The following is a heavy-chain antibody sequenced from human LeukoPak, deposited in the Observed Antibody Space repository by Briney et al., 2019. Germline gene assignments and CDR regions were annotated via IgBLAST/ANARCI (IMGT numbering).Heavy chain of an antibody. J-gene: IGHJ3*02. Sequence: ASVKVSCKASGYTFTSYDINWVRQATGQGLEWMGWMNPNSGNTGYAQKFQGRVTMTRNTSISTAYMELSSLRSEDTAVYYCARDLESGYDNAFDIWGQGTMVTVSS. CDR2: MNPNSGNT. V-gene: IGHV1-8*01. D-gene: IGHD5-12*01. CDR3: ARDLESGYDNAFDI. CDR1: GYTFTSYD.